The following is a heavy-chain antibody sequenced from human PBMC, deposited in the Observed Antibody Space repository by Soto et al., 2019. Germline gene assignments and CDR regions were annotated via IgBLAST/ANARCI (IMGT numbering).Heavy chain of an antibody. CDR1: GGSISSGDYY. D-gene: IGHD3-10*01. V-gene: IGHV4-30-4*01. J-gene: IGHJ5*02. CDR3: ARDFVTMVRGVIYNWFDP. Sequence: SETLSLTCTVSGGSISSGDYYWSWIRQPPGKGLEWIGYIYYSGSTYYNPSLKSRVTISVDTSKNQFSLKLSSVTAADTAVYYCARDFVTMVRGVIYNWFDPWGQGTLVTVSS. CDR2: IYYSGST.